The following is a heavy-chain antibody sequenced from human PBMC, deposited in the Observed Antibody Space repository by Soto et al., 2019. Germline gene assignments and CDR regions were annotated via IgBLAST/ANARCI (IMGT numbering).Heavy chain of an antibody. Sequence: TLSLTCTVSGGSISSGGYYWSWIRQHPGKGLEWIGYIYYSGSTYYNPSLKSRVTISVDTSKNQFSLKLSSVTAADTAVYYCARESTTVTTRYYMDVWGKGTTVTVSS. CDR1: GGSISSGGYY. CDR2: IYYSGST. D-gene: IGHD4-17*01. J-gene: IGHJ6*03. V-gene: IGHV4-31*03. CDR3: ARESTTVTTRYYMDV.